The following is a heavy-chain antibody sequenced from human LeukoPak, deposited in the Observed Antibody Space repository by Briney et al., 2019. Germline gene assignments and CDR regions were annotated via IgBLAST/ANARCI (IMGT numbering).Heavy chain of an antibody. V-gene: IGHV4-59*01. D-gene: IGHD3-22*01. CDR1: GGFNTHYY. Sequence: SETLSLTCSVSGGFNTHYYWTWIRQPPGKGLELIGYIYHSGSTKYNPSLNSRVTISVDTSKNHFSLQLSSVTAADTAVYYCARGQWLPVYDFWGQGILVTVSP. CDR2: IYHSGST. J-gene: IGHJ4*02. CDR3: ARGQWLPVYDF.